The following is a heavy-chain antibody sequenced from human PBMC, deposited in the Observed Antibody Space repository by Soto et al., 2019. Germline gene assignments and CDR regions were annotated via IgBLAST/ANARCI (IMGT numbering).Heavy chain of an antibody. D-gene: IGHD3-16*02. CDR3: ARDLGDTYYDYVWGSYRYAFDI. CDR1: GGSISSSSYY. V-gene: IGHV4-39*07. J-gene: IGHJ3*02. CDR2: IYYSGST. Sequence: SETLSLTCTVSGGSISSSSYYWGWIRQPPGKGLEWIGSIYYSGSTYYNPSLKSRVTISVDTSKNQFSLKLSSVTAADTAVYYCARDLGDTYYDYVWGSYRYAFDIWGQGTMVTVSS.